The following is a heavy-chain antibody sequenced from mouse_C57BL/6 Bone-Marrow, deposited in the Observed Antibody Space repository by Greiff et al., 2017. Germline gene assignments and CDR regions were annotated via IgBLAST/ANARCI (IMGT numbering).Heavy chain of an antibody. CDR2: IDPSDSYT. J-gene: IGHJ4*01. CDR1: GYTFTSYW. V-gene: IGHV1-69*01. Sequence: QVQLQQPGAELVMPGASVKLSCKASGYTFTSYWMHWVKQRPGQGLEWIGEIDPSDSYTNYNQKFKGKSTLTVDKSSSTAYMQLSSLTSEDSAVDYCAREQLRLRDAMDYWGQGTSVTVSS. CDR3: AREQLRLRDAMDY. D-gene: IGHD3-2*02.